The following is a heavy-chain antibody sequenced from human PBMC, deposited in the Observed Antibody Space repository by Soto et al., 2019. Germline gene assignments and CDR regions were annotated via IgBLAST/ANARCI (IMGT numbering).Heavy chain of an antibody. Sequence: SETLSLTCTVSGGSISSGGYYRSWIRQHPGKGLEWIGYIYYSGSTYYNPSLKSRVTISVDTSKNQFSLKLSSVTAADTAVYYCARSRSNSFGVVGMDVWGQGTTVTVS. CDR3: ARSRSNSFGVVGMDV. V-gene: IGHV4-31*03. J-gene: IGHJ6*02. CDR2: IYYSGST. D-gene: IGHD3-3*01. CDR1: GGSISSGGYY.